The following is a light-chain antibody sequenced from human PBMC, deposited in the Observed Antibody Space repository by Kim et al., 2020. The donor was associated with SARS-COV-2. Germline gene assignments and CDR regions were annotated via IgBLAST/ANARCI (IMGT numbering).Light chain of an antibody. CDR2: GAS. CDR3: QQYGHSPRT. CDR1: QSVSSNY. V-gene: IGKV3-20*01. J-gene: IGKJ3*01. Sequence: EIVLTQSPGTLSLSPGERATLSCRASQSVSSNYLAWYQQKPGQAPRFLIYGASSRATGIPDRFSGSGSGTDFTLTISRLEPEDFAVYYCQQYGHSPRTFGPGTKVDIK.